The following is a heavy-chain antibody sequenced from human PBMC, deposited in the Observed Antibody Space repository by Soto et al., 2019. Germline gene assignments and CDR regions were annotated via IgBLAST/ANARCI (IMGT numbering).Heavy chain of an antibody. V-gene: IGHV4-31*03. Sequence: SETLSLTCSVSGAALTSGNYYWSWIRPVPGKGLEWIGHIYVTGAVDYNPSLRDRITISQDTSERQFSLNLRLVTAADTAVYYCARRRIATNNYKWFDPWGQGTLVTVSS. CDR2: IYVTGAV. J-gene: IGHJ5*02. CDR3: ARRRIATNNYKWFDP. CDR1: GAALTSGNYY. D-gene: IGHD2-21*01.